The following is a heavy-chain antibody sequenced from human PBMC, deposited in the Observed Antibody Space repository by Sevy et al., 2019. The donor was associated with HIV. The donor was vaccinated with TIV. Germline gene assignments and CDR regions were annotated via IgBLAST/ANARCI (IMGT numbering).Heavy chain of an antibody. CDR2: ISYDGTNQ. Sequence: GGSLRLSCAASGFTFSTSGMHWVRQAPGSGLEWVAVISYDGTNQNYADSVKGRFIISRDNSTNTLSLQMNSLRTEDTAVYYCAKAAIVAVTASPNCFDYWGQGVLVTVSS. CDR1: GFTFSTSG. D-gene: IGHD2-21*02. V-gene: IGHV3-30*18. CDR3: AKAAIVAVTASPNCFDY. J-gene: IGHJ4*02.